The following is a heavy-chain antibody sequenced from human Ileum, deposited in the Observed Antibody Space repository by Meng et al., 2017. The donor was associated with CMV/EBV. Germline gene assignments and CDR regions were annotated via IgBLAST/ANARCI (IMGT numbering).Heavy chain of an antibody. CDR3: ARGIDY. CDR1: GYTFTSQG. CDR2: INTNNGNT. V-gene: IGHV1-18*01. Sequence: QDQLVESGAEEVKPGASVKVSCKASGYTFTSQGITWVRQAPGQGLEWMGWINTNNGNTKYAWKFQGRVTMTTDTSTSTGYMELRSLRYDDTAVYYCARGIDYWGQGTLVTVSS. J-gene: IGHJ4*02.